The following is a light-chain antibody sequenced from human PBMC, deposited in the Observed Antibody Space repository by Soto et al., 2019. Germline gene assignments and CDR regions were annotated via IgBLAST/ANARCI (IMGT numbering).Light chain of an antibody. Sequence: LVLTHSAGALSLTQGHRPTLSFRASQTVSNNYLALCQQKPGQAPRVIMYGASRRATGIPDRFSGGGSGTDFTLTISRLEPEDFAVYFYQQYAGPPTTFGQGTLLEIK. CDR3: QQYAGPPTT. CDR2: GAS. CDR1: QTVSNNY. V-gene: IGKV3-20*01. J-gene: IGKJ5*01.